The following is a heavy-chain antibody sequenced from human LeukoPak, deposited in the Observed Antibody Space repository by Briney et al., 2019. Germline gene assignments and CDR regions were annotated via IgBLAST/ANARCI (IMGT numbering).Heavy chain of an antibody. J-gene: IGHJ4*02. Sequence: GGSLRLSCAASGFTFTNYWMIWVRQAPGKGLEWVANIKQDGSVKYYVDSVKGRFTISRDNAKNSLYLKMNSLRAEDTAVYNCARIGYSSSSLDFWGRGTLVTVSS. CDR3: ARIGYSSSSLDF. V-gene: IGHV3-7*03. D-gene: IGHD6-6*01. CDR2: IKQDGSVK. CDR1: GFTFTNYW.